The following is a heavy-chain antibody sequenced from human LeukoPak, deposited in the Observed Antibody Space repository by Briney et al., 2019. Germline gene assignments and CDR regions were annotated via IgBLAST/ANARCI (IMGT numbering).Heavy chain of an antibody. CDR3: ARDQDTAMGFRGRTRSLDP. D-gene: IGHD5-18*01. V-gene: IGHV1-18*04. J-gene: IGHJ5*02. CDR2: ISAYNGNT. CDR1: GYTFTSYG. Sequence: ASVKVSCKASGYTFTSYGISWVRQAPGQGLEWMGWISAYNGNTNHAQKLQGRVTMTTDTSTSTAYMELRSLRSDDTAVYYCARDQDTAMGFRGRTRSLDPWGQGTLVTVSS.